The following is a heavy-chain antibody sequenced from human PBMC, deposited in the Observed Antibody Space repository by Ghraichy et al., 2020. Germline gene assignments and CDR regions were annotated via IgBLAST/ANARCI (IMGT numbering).Heavy chain of an antibody. CDR2: ISGSGGST. CDR1: GFTFSSYA. CDR3: AKSLFVTTDAFDI. J-gene: IGHJ3*02. V-gene: IGHV3-23*01. D-gene: IGHD4-11*01. Sequence: GESLNISCAASGFTFSSYAMSWVRQAPGKGLEWVSAISGSGGSTYYADSVKGRFTISRDTSKNTLYLQMNSLRAEDTAVYYCAKSLFVTTDAFDIWGQGTMVTVSS.